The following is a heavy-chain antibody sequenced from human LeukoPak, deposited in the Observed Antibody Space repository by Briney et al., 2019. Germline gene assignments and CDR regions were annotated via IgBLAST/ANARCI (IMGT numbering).Heavy chain of an antibody. D-gene: IGHD3-10*01. CDR3: ARSYYGSGSQEFDY. Sequence: GGSLRLSCAASGFTFSSYAMHWVRQAPGKGLEYVSAISSNGGSTYYANSVEGRFTISRDNSKNTLYLQMGSLRAEDMAVYYCARSYYGSGSQEFDYWGQGTLVTVSS. J-gene: IGHJ4*02. CDR1: GFTFSSYA. V-gene: IGHV3-64*01. CDR2: ISSNGGST.